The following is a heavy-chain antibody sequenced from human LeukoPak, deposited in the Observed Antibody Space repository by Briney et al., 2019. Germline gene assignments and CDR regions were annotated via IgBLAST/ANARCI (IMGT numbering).Heavy chain of an antibody. CDR2: IRYDGSNK. V-gene: IGHV3-30*02. CDR3: TRTHYSGYGVY. J-gene: IGHJ4*02. CDR1: GFTFSSYG. D-gene: IGHD5-12*01. Sequence: GGSLRLSCAASGFTFSSYGMHWVRQALGKGLEWVAFIRYDGSNKYYADSVKGRFTISRDDSKNTAYLQMNSLKTEDTAVYYCTRTHYSGYGVYWGQGTLVTVSS.